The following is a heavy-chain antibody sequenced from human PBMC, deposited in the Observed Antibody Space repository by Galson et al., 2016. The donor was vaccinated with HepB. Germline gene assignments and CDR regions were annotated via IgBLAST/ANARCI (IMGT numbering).Heavy chain of an antibody. CDR2: ISYDGSNK. V-gene: IGHV3-30*18. CDR1: GFTFSPYS. D-gene: IGHD2-2*01. J-gene: IGHJ6*02. Sequence: SLRLSCAASGFTFSPYSMHWVRQAPGKGLEWVAVISYDGSNKYYADSVKGRFTISRDNSKNTLYLQMNSLRAEDTAVYYCAKDTARYCSSTSCSYGMDVWGQGTTVTVSS. CDR3: AKDTARYCSSTSCSYGMDV.